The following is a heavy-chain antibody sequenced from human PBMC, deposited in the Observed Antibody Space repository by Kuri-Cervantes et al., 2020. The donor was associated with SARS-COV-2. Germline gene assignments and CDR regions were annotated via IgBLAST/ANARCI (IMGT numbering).Heavy chain of an antibody. CDR2: INAGNGNT. V-gene: IGHV1-3*01. J-gene: IGHJ4*02. CDR3: ARAEHLLTTVIAFDY. Sequence: ASVKVSCKASGYTFTSYAMHWVRQAPGQRLEWMGWINAGNGNTKYSQKFQGRVTITRDTSASTAYMELSSLRSEDTAVYNCARAEHLLTTVIAFDYWGQGTLVTVSS. CDR1: GYTFTSYA. D-gene: IGHD4-17*01.